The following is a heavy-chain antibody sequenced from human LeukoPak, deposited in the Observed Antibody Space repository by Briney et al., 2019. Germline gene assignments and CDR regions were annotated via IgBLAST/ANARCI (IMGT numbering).Heavy chain of an antibody. D-gene: IGHD6-19*01. CDR1: GFTFSSYS. CDR2: ISSSSSYI. V-gene: IGHV3-21*01. Sequence: AGGSLRLSCAASGFTFSSYSMNWVRQAPGKGLEWVSSISSSSSYIYYADSVKGRFTISRDNAKNSLYLQMNSLRAEDTAVYYCARAMSAVAGIDYWGQGTLVTVSS. CDR3: ARAMSAVAGIDY. J-gene: IGHJ4*02.